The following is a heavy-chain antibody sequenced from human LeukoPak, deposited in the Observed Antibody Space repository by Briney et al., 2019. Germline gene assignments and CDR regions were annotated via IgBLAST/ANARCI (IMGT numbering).Heavy chain of an antibody. D-gene: IGHD3-22*01. Sequence: GGSLRLSCAASGFTFSSYAMHWVRQAPGKGLEWVAVLSYDGSNKYYADSVKGRFTISRDNSKNTLYLQMNSLRAEDTAVYYCARDDSSGYGLDYWGQGTLVTVSS. J-gene: IGHJ4*02. CDR2: LSYDGSNK. CDR3: ARDDSSGYGLDY. CDR1: GFTFSSYA. V-gene: IGHV3-30-3*01.